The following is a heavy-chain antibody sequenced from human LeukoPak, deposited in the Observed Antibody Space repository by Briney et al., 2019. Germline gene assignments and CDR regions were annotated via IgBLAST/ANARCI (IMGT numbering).Heavy chain of an antibody. CDR2: FDPEDGET. J-gene: IGHJ3*02. Sequence: ASVKVSCKASGYTFTGYYMHWVRQAPGQGLEWMGGFDPEDGETIYAQKFQGRVTMTEDTSTDTAYMELSSLRSEDTAVYYCATVGYAFDIWGQGTMVTVSS. V-gene: IGHV1-24*01. D-gene: IGHD5-12*01. CDR3: ATVGYAFDI. CDR1: GYTFTGYY.